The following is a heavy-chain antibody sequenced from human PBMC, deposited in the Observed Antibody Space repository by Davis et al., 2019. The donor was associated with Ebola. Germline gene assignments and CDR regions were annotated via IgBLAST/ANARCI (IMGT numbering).Heavy chain of an antibody. V-gene: IGHV1-3*01. D-gene: IGHD4-23*01. CDR2: INAGNGNT. CDR3: ARMTTLDPDY. Sequence: ASVKVSRKASLYTFTSYAMHWLRQAPGQRLEWMGWINAGNGNTKYSQKFQGRVTINRHTSASTAYMELSSLRSEDTAVYYCARMTTLDPDYWGQGTLVTVSS. J-gene: IGHJ4*02. CDR1: LYTFTSYA.